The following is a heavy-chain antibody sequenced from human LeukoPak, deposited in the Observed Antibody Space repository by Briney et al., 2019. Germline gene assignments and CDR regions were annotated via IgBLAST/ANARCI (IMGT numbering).Heavy chain of an antibody. CDR2: ISSSSSYI. Sequence: GGSLRLSCAASGFTFSSYSMNWVRQAPGKGLEWVSSISSSSSYIYYADSVKGRFTISRDNAKNSLYLQMNSLRAEDTAVYYCARDYDILTIPGGFDIWGQGTLVTVSS. J-gene: IGHJ3*02. CDR3: ARDYDILTIPGGFDI. CDR1: GFTFSSYS. V-gene: IGHV3-21*01. D-gene: IGHD3-9*01.